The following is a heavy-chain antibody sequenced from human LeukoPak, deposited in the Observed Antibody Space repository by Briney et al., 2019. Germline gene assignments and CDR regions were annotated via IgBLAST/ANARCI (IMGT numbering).Heavy chain of an antibody. J-gene: IGHJ5*02. CDR3: AQNGQSGFSFDP. CDR2: GSDVGGT. D-gene: IGHD2-8*01. CDR1: GASLNGHY. Sequence: LRETLSLTCAVYGASLNGHYWSWIRQPPGKGLEWIGEGSDVGGTKYNPSLKSRVTISADTSKNQFSLKLSSVTAADTAVYYCAQNGQSGFSFDPWGQGTLVTVSS. V-gene: IGHV4-34*01.